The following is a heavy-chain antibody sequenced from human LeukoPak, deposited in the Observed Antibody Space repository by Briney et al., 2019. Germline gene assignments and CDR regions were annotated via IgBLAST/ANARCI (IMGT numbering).Heavy chain of an antibody. CDR1: GFTFSSYA. CDR2: INHSGST. V-gene: IGHV4-34*01. D-gene: IGHD3-10*01. CDR3: ARASMVRRFDP. J-gene: IGHJ5*02. Sequence: GSLRLSCAASGFTFSSYAMSWIRQPPGKGLEWIGEINHSGSTNYNPSLKSRVTISVDTSKNQFSLKLSSVTAADTAVYYCARASMVRRFDPWGQGTLVTVSS.